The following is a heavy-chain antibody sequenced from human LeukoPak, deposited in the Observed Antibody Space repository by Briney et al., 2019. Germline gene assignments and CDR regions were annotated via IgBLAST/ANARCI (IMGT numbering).Heavy chain of an antibody. J-gene: IGHJ5*02. CDR2: IYYSGST. V-gene: IGHV4-30-4*01. Sequence: SQTLSLTCTVSGGSISSGDYYWSWIRQPPGKGLEWIGYIYYSGSTYYNPSLKSRVTISVDTSKNQFSLKLSSVTAADTAVYYCARYIVLMVYARNWFDPWGQGTLVTVSS. CDR1: GGSISSGDYY. CDR3: ARYIVLMVYARNWFDP. D-gene: IGHD2-8*01.